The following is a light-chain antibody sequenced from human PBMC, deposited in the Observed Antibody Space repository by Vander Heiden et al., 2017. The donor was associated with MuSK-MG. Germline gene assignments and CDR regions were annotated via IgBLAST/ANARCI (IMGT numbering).Light chain of an antibody. CDR2: DAS. Sequence: DIQMTQSPSTLSASVGDRVTITCRASQSISSWLAWYQQKPGKAPKLLIYDASSLESGVPSRFSGSGSGTEFTLTISSLQPDDFATYYCQQDNSYPFTFGPGTKVDIK. V-gene: IGKV1-5*01. CDR3: QQDNSYPFT. CDR1: QSISSW. J-gene: IGKJ3*01.